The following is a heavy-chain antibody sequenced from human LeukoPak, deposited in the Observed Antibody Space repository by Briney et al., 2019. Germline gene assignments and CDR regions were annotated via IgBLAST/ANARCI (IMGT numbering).Heavy chain of an antibody. J-gene: IGHJ4*01. V-gene: IGHV3-7*05. CDR1: GFTFSNYW. Sequence: GGSLRLSCAASGFTFSNYWMSWVRQAPGKGLEWLTNIKQDGSEKYYVDSVKGRFTISRDNAKNSLYLQMNSLRAEDTAVYYCASQKKGASDYGGQGTLVTVSS. CDR3: ASQKKGASDY. CDR2: IKQDGSEK.